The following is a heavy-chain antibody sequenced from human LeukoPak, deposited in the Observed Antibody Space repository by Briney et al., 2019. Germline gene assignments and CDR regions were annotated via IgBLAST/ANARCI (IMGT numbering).Heavy chain of an antibody. J-gene: IGHJ4*02. Sequence: GGSLRLSCAASGFTFSSYAMSWVRQAPGKGLEWVSAISGSGGSTYYADSVKGRFTISRDNSKNTLYLQMNSLRAEDTAIYYCAKALPRGYSYGYFDYWGQGTLVTVSS. V-gene: IGHV3-23*01. CDR3: AKALPRGYSYGYFDY. CDR2: ISGSGGST. D-gene: IGHD5-18*01. CDR1: GFTFSSYA.